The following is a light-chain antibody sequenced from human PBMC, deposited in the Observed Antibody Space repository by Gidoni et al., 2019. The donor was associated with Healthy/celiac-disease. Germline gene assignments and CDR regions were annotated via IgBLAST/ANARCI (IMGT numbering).Light chain of an antibody. CDR1: QSVSSSY. CDR3: QQYGSSPRT. J-gene: IGKJ1*01. CDR2: GAS. V-gene: IGKV3-20*01. Sequence: EIVLTQSPGTLSLSPGERATLSCRASQSVSSSYLAWYQQKPGQAPRLLIYGASSRAAGIPGRFSGRGSGTDFTLTISRLEPEDFAVYYCQQYGSSPRTFGQGTKVEIK.